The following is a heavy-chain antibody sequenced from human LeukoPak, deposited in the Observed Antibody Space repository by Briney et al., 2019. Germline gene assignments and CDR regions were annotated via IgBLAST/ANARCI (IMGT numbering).Heavy chain of an antibody. CDR2: IHYSGST. V-gene: IGHV4-61*01. Sequence: SETLSLTCTVSGGSIRSGSYYWSWIRQPPGKGLEWIGYIHYSGSTNYNPSLKSRVTISVDTSKNQFSLKLSSVTAADTAVYYCARASVTYYYYYYMDVWGKGTTVTVSS. D-gene: IGHD4-11*01. CDR3: ARASVTYYYYYYMDV. CDR1: GGSIRSGSYY. J-gene: IGHJ6*03.